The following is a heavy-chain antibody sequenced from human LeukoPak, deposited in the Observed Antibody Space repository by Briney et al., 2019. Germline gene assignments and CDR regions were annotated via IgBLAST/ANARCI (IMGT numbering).Heavy chain of an antibody. CDR2: IRPGDSDT. J-gene: IGHJ3*02. Sequence: GEPLKISCKASGYSFPDYWIGWVRQMLGKGLEWMGIIRPGDSDTRESPSFQGQVTVSADTSINTAYLQWKSLRASDTAMYFCARHGPKPGTADALDIWGQGTMVTVSS. V-gene: IGHV5-51*01. CDR3: ARHGPKPGTADALDI. D-gene: IGHD1-14*01. CDR1: GYSFPDYW.